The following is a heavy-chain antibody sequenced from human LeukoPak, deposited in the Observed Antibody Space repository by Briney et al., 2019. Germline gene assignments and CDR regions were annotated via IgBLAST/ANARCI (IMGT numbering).Heavy chain of an antibody. Sequence: PGGSLRLSCAASGFTFRSYWMTWVRQAPGKGLEWVANIKQDGSEKYYVDSVKGRFTISRDNAKNSLFLQMNNLRAEDTAVYYCAREDEAAYYYMDVWGKGTTVTVSS. D-gene: IGHD2-15*01. V-gene: IGHV3-7*01. CDR3: AREDEAAYYYMDV. CDR1: GFTFRSYW. J-gene: IGHJ6*03. CDR2: IKQDGSEK.